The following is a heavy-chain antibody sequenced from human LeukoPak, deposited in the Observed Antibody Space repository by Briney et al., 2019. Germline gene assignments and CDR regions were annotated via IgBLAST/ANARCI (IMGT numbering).Heavy chain of an antibody. V-gene: IGHV4-61*10. CDR1: GGSISSGSHY. D-gene: IGHD4-11*01. Sequence: SETLSLTCTVSGGSISSGSHYWSWIRQPAGKGLDWVGHIYPSGSTNYNPSLKSRVTISIDTSKNQFSLKLSSVTAADTAVYYCARANSYSNPFDYWGQGTLVTVSS. J-gene: IGHJ4*02. CDR2: IYPSGST. CDR3: ARANSYSNPFDY.